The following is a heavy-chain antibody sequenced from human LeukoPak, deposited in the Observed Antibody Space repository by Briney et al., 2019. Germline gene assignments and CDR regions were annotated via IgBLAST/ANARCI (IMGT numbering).Heavy chain of an antibody. V-gene: IGHV3-7*01. CDR1: GFTFSTYW. CDR3: AELGITMIGGV. CDR2: INQDGSEK. D-gene: IGHD3-10*02. J-gene: IGHJ6*04. Sequence: GGSLRLSCAASGFTFSTYWMSWVRQAPGKGLEWVANINQDGSEKYYVDSVKGRFSISRDNAKNSLYLQMNSLRAEDTAVYYCAELGITMIGGVWGKGTTVTISS.